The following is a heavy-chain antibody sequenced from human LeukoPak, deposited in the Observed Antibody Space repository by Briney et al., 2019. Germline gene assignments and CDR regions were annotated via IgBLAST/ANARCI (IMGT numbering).Heavy chain of an antibody. J-gene: IGHJ4*02. V-gene: IGHV3-66*01. CDR3: ARDGGSGYCSSSNCYEGFDY. CDR2: IYSGESA. D-gene: IGHD2-2*01. Sequence: GGSLRLSCAASGFTVSNDYMAWVRQDPGKGLEWVSTIYSGESAYYADSVKGRFTISRDNSKNALVLQMNSLTATDTAVYYCARDGGSGYCSSSNCYEGFDYWGQGTLVTVSS. CDR1: GFTVSNDY.